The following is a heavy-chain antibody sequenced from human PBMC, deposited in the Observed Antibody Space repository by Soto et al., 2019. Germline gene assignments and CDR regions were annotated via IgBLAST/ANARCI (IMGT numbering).Heavy chain of an antibody. V-gene: IGHV1-69*13. J-gene: IGHJ6*02. CDR2: IIPIFGTA. Sequence: GASVKVSCKASGGTFSSYAISWVRQAPGQGLEWMGGIIPIFGTANYAQKFQGRVTITADESTSTAYMELSSLRSEDTAVYYCARAIDPYSYGYLFRYYYYGMDVWGQGTTVTVSS. CDR1: GGTFSSYA. D-gene: IGHD5-18*01. CDR3: ARAIDPYSYGYLFRYYYYGMDV.